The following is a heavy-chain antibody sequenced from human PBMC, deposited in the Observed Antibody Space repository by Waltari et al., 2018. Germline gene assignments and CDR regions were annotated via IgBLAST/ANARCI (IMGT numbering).Heavy chain of an antibody. J-gene: IGHJ4*02. V-gene: IGHV4-39*07. D-gene: IGHD3-10*01. CDR2: IYYSGST. CDR3: ARDQGGSGSYCLDY. CDR1: GGSISSSSYY. Sequence: QLQLQESGPGLVKPSETLSLTCTVSGGSISSSSYYWGWIRQPPGKGLEWIGSIYYSGSTYSNPSLKSRVTISVDTSKNQFSLKLSSVTAADTAVYYCARDQGGSGSYCLDYWGQGTLVTVSS.